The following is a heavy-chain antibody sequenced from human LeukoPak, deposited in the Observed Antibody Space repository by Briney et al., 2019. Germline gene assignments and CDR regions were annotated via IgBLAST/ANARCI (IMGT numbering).Heavy chain of an antibody. D-gene: IGHD3-22*01. CDR3: AGEDNSSGYRPFDI. CDR2: INPNNGGT. Sequence: HGASVNVSCKASGYTFTGYYIHWVRQAPGQGLEWMGRINPNNGGTNYAQKFQGRVTITRDISTSTAYMELSRLRSVDTAVYYCAGEDNSSGYRPFDIWGQGTMVTVPS. J-gene: IGHJ3*02. V-gene: IGHV1-2*06. CDR1: GYTFTGYY.